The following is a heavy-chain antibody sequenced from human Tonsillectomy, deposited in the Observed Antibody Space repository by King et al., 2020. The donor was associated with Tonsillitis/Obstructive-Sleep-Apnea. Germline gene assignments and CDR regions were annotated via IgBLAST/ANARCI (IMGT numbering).Heavy chain of an antibody. D-gene: IGHD5-24*01. CDR3: AKQQATGSKLYDY. V-gene: IGHV3-23*04. J-gene: IGHJ4*02. CDR1: GLTLSNYA. CDR2: ISENGATI. Sequence: VQLVESGGVLVQPGVSLRLSCAASGLTLSNYAMSWVRQAPGKGLEWVSAISENGATIFSADSVRGRFTISRDNSRNTLYLQMNSLRVEDTAVYYCAKQQATGSKLYDYWGQGTLVTVSS.